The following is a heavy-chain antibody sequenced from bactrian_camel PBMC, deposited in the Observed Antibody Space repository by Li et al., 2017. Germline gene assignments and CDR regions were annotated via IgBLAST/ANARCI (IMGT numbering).Heavy chain of an antibody. V-gene: IGHV3S1*01. Sequence: VQLVESGGGLVQPGGSLRLSCVVSGFTSSFYCMGWFRQAPGKQREGIASIVTDTQRTYYADSVKGRFTISPGNATNTVSLQMNSLKPEDTAMYYCAADRMACLRPPVQLAAYNFWGQGTQVTVS. CDR2: IVTDTQRT. J-gene: IGHJ4*01. CDR1: GFTSSFYC. CDR3: AADRMACLRPPVQLAAYNF.